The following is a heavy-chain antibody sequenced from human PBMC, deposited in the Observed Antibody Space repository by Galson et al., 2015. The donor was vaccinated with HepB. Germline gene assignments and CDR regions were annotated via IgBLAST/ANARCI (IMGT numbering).Heavy chain of an antibody. V-gene: IGHV4-30-2*01. D-gene: IGHD6-13*01. CDR2: IYHSGST. J-gene: IGHJ3*02. Sequence: TLSLTCAVSGGSISSGGYSWSWIRQPPGKGLEWIGYIYHSGSTYYNPPLKSRVTISVDRSKNQFSLKLSSVTAADTAVYYCARSIAAAGNDAFDIWGQGTMVTVSS. CDR1: GGSISSGGYS. CDR3: ARSIAAAGNDAFDI.